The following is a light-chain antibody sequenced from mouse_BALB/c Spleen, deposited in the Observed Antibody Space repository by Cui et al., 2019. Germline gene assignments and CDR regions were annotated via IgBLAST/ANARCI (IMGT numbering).Light chain of an antibody. CDR3: LQYDEFPYT. J-gene: IGKJ2*01. Sequence: DIKMTQSPSSMYASLGERVTITCKARQDIKSYLSWFQQKPRKSPKTLIYRANRLVDGVPSRFSGSGSGQDYSLTISSLEYEDMGIYYCLQYDEFPYTFGGGTKLEIK. V-gene: IGKV14-111*01. CDR1: QDIKSY. CDR2: RAN.